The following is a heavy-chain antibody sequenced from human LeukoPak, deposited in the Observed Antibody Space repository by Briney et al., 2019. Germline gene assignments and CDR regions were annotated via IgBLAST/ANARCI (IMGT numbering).Heavy chain of an antibody. Sequence: ASVTVSCKASGYTFSNFGITWVRQAPGQGLEWMGWISAHNGDRKYAQNLQGRVTMTRDMSTSTVYMELSSLRSEDTAVYYCARVDDETRGDAFDIWGQGTMVTVSS. V-gene: IGHV1-18*01. CDR1: GYTFSNFG. J-gene: IGHJ3*02. CDR2: ISAHNGDR. CDR3: ARVDDETRGDAFDI. D-gene: IGHD1-14*01.